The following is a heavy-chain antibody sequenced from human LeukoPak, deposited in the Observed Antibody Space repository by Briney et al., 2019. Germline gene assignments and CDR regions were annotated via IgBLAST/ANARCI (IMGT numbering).Heavy chain of an antibody. Sequence: PSETLSLTCTVSGGSISSSSYYWGWIRQPPGKGLEWIGSIYYSGSTYYNPSLKSRVTISVDTSKNQFSLKLSSVTAADTAVYYCASTQGAVVVVAATPRWFDPWGQGTLVTVSS. CDR3: ASTQGAVVVVAATPRWFDP. V-gene: IGHV4-39*07. D-gene: IGHD2-15*01. J-gene: IGHJ5*02. CDR1: GGSISSSSYY. CDR2: IYYSGST.